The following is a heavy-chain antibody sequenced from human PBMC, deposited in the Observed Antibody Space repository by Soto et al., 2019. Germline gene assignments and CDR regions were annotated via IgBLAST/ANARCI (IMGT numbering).Heavy chain of an antibody. CDR2: IYSSGST. CDR3: ARRYGGGFDY. J-gene: IGHJ4*02. D-gene: IGHD3-10*01. V-gene: IGHV4-59*08. CDR1: GGSISSYY. Sequence: PSETLSLTCTGSGGSISSYYWSWIRQPQGKGLEWIGYIYSSGSTNYNPSLKSRVTISVDTSKNQFSLKLSSVTAADTAVYYCARRYGGGFDYWGKGTLVTVSS.